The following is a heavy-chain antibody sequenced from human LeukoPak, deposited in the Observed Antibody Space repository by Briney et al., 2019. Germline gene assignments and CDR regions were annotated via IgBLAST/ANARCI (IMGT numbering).Heavy chain of an antibody. Sequence: GRSLRLSCAASGFTFSSYAMHWVRQAPGKGLEYVSAISSNGGSTYCANSVKGRFTISRDNSKNTLYLQMGSLRAEDMAVYYCARTRSGSYYFDYWGQGTLVTVSS. CDR2: ISSNGGST. CDR3: ARTRSGSYYFDY. V-gene: IGHV3-64*01. CDR1: GFTFSSYA. D-gene: IGHD1-26*01. J-gene: IGHJ4*02.